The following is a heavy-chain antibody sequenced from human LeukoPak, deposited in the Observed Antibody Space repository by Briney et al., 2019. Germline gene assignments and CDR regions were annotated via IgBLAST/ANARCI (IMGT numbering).Heavy chain of an antibody. Sequence: GGPLRLSCAASGFTFSNYEMNWVRQAPGKGLEWVSYIGSSGTNIYYADSVKGRLTISRDNARNSLYLQMNSLRAEDTAVYYCARDSSGYYSPFDYWGQGTLVTVSS. CDR1: GFTFSNYE. CDR2: IGSSGTNI. J-gene: IGHJ4*02. D-gene: IGHD3-22*01. V-gene: IGHV3-48*03. CDR3: ARDSSGYYSPFDY.